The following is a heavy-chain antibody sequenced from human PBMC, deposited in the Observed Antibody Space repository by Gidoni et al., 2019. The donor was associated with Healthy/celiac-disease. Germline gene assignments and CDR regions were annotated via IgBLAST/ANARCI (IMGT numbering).Heavy chain of an antibody. V-gene: IGHV1-2*02. CDR2: INPNSGGT. CDR1: GYTFTGYY. Sequence: QVQLVPSGAEVKKPGASVKVSCTASGYTFTGYYMHWVRQAPGQGLEWMGWINPNSGGTNYAQKLQGRVTMTRDTSISTAYMELSRLRSDDTAVYYCARVGRGGSSSWYYAYWGQGTLVTVSS. J-gene: IGHJ4*02. CDR3: ARVGRGGSSSWYYAY. D-gene: IGHD6-13*01.